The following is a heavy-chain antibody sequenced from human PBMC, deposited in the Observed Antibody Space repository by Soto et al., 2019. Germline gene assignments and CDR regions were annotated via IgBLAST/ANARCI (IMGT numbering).Heavy chain of an antibody. V-gene: IGHV5-51*01. CDR3: ARYPHALDSYLDY. J-gene: IGHJ4*02. CDR1: GYSFTSYW. CDR2: IYPGDSDT. Sequence: PGESLKISCKGSGYSFTSYWIGWVRQMPGKGLEWMGIIYPGDSDTGYSPSLQGQVTISADKSISTAYLQWSSLKASDTAMYYCARYPHALDSYLDYWGQGTLVTVSS.